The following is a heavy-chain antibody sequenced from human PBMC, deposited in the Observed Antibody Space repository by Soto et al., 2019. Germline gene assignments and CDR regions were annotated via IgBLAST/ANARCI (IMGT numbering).Heavy chain of an antibody. CDR2: MSHSGGT. Sequence: PSETLSLTCAVYGGFVSSGSYYWSWIRQPPGKGLEWIGEMSHSGGTHLNPSLKSRVTISVDTSKNQISLNIYSVTAADTALYYCARVERGTVTTVVDAFDIWGPGTMVTVS. D-gene: IGHD1-1*01. V-gene: IGHV4-61*01. J-gene: IGHJ3*02. CDR1: GGFVSSGSYY. CDR3: ARVERGTVTTVVDAFDI.